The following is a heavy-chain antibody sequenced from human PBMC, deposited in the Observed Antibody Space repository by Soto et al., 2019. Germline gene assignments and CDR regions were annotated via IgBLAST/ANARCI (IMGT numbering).Heavy chain of an antibody. V-gene: IGHV4-59*01. D-gene: IGHD6-13*01. Sequence: ETLSLTCTVSGGSISSYYWSWIRQPPGKGLEWIGYIYYSGSTNYNPSLKSRVTISVETSKNQFSLKLSSVTAADTAVYYCARAIDSSSWYARHYYYYMDVWGKGTTVTVSS. CDR3: ARAIDSSSWYARHYYYYMDV. J-gene: IGHJ6*03. CDR1: GGSISSYY. CDR2: IYYSGST.